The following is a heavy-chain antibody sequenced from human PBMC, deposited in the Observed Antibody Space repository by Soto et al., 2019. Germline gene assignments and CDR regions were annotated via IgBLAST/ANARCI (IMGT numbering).Heavy chain of an antibody. V-gene: IGHV1-3*05. CDR2: INAGNGNT. CDR3: ARSIVVVTALDY. J-gene: IGHJ4*02. CDR1: GYTFTSYA. Sequence: QVQLVQSGAEEKKPGASVKVSCKASGYTFTSYAMHWVRQAPGQRLEWMGWINAGNGNTKYSQKFQGRVTITRDTSTNTAYIELGSLRAEDTAVYYCARSIVVVTALDYWGQGTLVTVSS. D-gene: IGHD2-21*02.